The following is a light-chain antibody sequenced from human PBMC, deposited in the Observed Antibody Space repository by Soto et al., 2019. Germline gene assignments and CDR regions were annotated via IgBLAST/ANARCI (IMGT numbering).Light chain of an antibody. CDR3: QQYGSSPLT. V-gene: IGKV3-20*01. CDR2: GAS. CDR1: QSVSSSY. Sequence: EIVLTQSPATLSLSPGERATLSCRASQSVSSSYLAWYQQKPGQAPRLLIYGASSRATGIPDRFSGSGSGTDFTLTISRLEPEDFAVYYCQQYGSSPLTFGGRTKVDI. J-gene: IGKJ4*01.